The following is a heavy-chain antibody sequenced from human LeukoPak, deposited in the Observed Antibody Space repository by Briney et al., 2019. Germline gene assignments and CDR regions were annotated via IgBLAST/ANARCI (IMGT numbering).Heavy chain of an antibody. CDR2: IYYSGST. D-gene: IGHD3-3*01. Sequence: GSLRLSCAASGFIFSNYGMNWIRQPPGKGLEWIGYIYYSGSTNYNPSLKSRVTISVDTSKNQFSLKLSSVTAADTAVYYCARTYYDFWSGYYTPYYFDYWGQGTLVTVSS. CDR1: GFIFSNYG. J-gene: IGHJ4*02. V-gene: IGHV4-59*01. CDR3: ARTYYDFWSGYYTPYYFDY.